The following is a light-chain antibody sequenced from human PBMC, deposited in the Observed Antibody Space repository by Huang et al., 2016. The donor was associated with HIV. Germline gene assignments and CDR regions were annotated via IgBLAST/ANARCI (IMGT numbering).Light chain of an antibody. Sequence: DIVMTQSPDSLAVSLGERATINCKSSQSVLYNSNNKNYLAWYQQKPGQPPKLLIYWASTRESGVPDRFSGSGSVTDFTLTISSLQAEDVAVYYCQQYYSTPLTFGGGTKVEIK. CDR1: QSVLYNSNNKNY. CDR2: WAS. V-gene: IGKV4-1*01. J-gene: IGKJ4*01. CDR3: QQYYSTPLT.